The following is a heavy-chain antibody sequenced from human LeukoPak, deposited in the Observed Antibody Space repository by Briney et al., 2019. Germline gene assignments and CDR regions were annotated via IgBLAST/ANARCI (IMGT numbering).Heavy chain of an antibody. CDR3: ARAGFLRDLNDYGDGLDY. Sequence: SETLSLTCAVSGGSISSSNWWSWVRQPPGKGLEWIGEIYHSGSTNYNPSLKSRVTISVDKSKNQFSLKLSSVTAADTAVYYCARAGFLRDLNDYGDGLDYWGQGTLVTVSS. CDR1: GGSISSSNW. J-gene: IGHJ4*02. D-gene: IGHD4-17*01. V-gene: IGHV4-4*02. CDR2: IYHSGST.